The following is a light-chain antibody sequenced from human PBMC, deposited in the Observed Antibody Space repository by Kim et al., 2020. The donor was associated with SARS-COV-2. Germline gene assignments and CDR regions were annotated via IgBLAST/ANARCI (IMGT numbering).Light chain of an antibody. V-gene: IGLV2-14*04. Sequence: GLSISTSCPGTSSDVVYYNSVSWYQQHPGKAPKLIMYDVSERASGVSNRFSGSQSGNTASLTISGLRAEDEADYYCNSHTTSSTYVFGSGTQLTVL. CDR2: DVS. CDR1: SSDVVYYNS. J-gene: IGLJ1*01. CDR3: NSHTTSSTYV.